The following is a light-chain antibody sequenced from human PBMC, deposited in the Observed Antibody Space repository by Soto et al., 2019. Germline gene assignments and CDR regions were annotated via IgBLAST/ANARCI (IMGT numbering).Light chain of an antibody. Sequence: QSALTQPPSVSGSPGPSVSISCTGTSSDCGSYNRVSWYQQPPGTGPKLMIYEVSNRPSGVPDRFSGSKSGNTASLTISGSQAEDEAEYYCSLYTSDSTYVFGTGTKVTLL. CDR1: SSDCGSYNR. J-gene: IGLJ1*01. CDR2: EVS. V-gene: IGLV2-18*01. CDR3: SLYTSDSTYV.